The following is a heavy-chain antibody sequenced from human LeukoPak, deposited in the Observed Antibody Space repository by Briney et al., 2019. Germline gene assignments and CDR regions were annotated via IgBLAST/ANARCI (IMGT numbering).Heavy chain of an antibody. CDR2: IWYDGDNK. Sequence: PGRSLRLSCAASGFTFSRFGMHWVRQAPGKWLEWVALIWYDGDNKYFADSVKGRFTISRDNSKNTLYLQMNSLRAEDTAVYYCASSLGRYGTVNTLDYWGQGTLVTVSS. CDR3: ASSLGRYGTVNTLDY. J-gene: IGHJ4*02. CDR1: GFTFSRFG. V-gene: IGHV3-33*01. D-gene: IGHD4-17*01.